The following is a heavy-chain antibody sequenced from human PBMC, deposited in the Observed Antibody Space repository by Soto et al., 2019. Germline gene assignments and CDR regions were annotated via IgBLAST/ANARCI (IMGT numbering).Heavy chain of an antibody. D-gene: IGHD6-19*01. Sequence: KTSETLSLTCTVSGSSINSSGYYWGWIRQPPGKGLEWIGSMFYGVSTYYNPSLKSRVTVSVDTSKNQFSLNLRSVTAADTAVYYCARAGSLYSSGWFYYFDYWGQGTLVTVSS. CDR2: MFYGVST. J-gene: IGHJ4*02. CDR1: GSSINSSGYY. CDR3: ARAGSLYSSGWFYYFDY. V-gene: IGHV4-39*01.